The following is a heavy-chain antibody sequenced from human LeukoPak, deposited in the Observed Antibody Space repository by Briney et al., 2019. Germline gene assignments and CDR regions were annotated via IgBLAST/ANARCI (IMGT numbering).Heavy chain of an antibody. V-gene: IGHV4-59*08. D-gene: IGHD6-13*01. CDR1: GGSTSTYY. J-gene: IGHJ3*02. CDR2: IYYSGST. CDR3: ARRNIAAFDI. Sequence: SGTLSLTCSVSGGSTSTYYWSWIRQPPGKGLEWIGYIYYSGSTSYNPSLKSRVTISVDTSKNQFSLELSSVTAADTAVYFCARRNIAAFDIWGQGTMVTVSS.